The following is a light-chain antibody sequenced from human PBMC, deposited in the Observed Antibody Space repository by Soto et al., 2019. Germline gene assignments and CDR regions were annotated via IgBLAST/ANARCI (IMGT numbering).Light chain of an antibody. CDR3: TQGTHWPRT. Sequence: VVLTQSPLSLPVTFGQPASISCRSSKSLVYSDGNTHLSWFHQRPGQSPRRLICRVSSRDSGGQDRFSGSGSGTDFTLEISRVEAEDVGIYFCTQGTHWPRTFGQGTKVEVK. V-gene: IGKV2-30*01. J-gene: IGKJ1*01. CDR1: KSLVYSDGNTH. CDR2: RVS.